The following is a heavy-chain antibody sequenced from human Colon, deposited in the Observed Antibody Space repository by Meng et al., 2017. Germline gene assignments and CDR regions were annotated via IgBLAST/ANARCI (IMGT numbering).Heavy chain of an antibody. CDR2: VYHRGDT. Sequence: QVQLEESGPGLVKPSGPLSLNCTVSGDSISSDIWWSWVRQPPGKGLEWIGEVYHRGDTNYNPSLKSRVDISVDKSKNQFYLSLFSVTAADTAVYYCGREQGRELINHRGQGTLVTVSS. V-gene: IGHV4-4*02. D-gene: IGHD1-7*01. J-gene: IGHJ4*02. CDR3: GREQGRELINH. CDR1: GDSISSDIW.